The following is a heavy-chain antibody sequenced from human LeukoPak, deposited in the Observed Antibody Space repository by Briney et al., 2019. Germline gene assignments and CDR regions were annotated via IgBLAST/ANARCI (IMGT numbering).Heavy chain of an antibody. D-gene: IGHD3-3*01. CDR2: IIPIFGTA. J-gene: IGHJ5*02. CDR1: GGSFGKYA. V-gene: IGHV1-69*13. CDR3: AGARFLEWLFLWFDP. Sequence: SVKVSCKAPGGSFGKYAISWVRQAPGQGLEWMGGIIPIFGTANYAQKFQGRVTITADESTSTAYMELSSLRSEDTAVYYCAGARFLEWLFLWFDPWGQGTLVTVSS.